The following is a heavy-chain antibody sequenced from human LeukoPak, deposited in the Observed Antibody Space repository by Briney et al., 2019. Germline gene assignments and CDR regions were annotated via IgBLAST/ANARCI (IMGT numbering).Heavy chain of an antibody. V-gene: IGHV4-59*01. Sequence: PSETLSLTCTVSGGSISSYYWSWIRQPPGKGLEWIGYIYYSGSTNYNPSLKSRVTISVDTSKNQFSLKLSSVTAADTAVYYCARDLGTSGFGYWGQGTLVTVSS. CDR3: ARDLGTSGFGY. CDR1: GGSISSYY. CDR2: IYYSGST. J-gene: IGHJ4*02. D-gene: IGHD3-16*01.